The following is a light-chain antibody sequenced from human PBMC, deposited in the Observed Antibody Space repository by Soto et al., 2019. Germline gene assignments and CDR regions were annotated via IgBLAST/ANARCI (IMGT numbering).Light chain of an antibody. Sequence: EIVLTQSPATLSLSPGERATLSCRASQSVSSYLAWYQQKPGQAPRLLIYDASNRATGIPARFSGSGSGTDCTLTISRLEPEDFAVYYCQHRSNWPPSTFGQGTKLEIK. V-gene: IGKV3-11*01. CDR2: DAS. CDR3: QHRSNWPPST. J-gene: IGKJ2*01. CDR1: QSVSSY.